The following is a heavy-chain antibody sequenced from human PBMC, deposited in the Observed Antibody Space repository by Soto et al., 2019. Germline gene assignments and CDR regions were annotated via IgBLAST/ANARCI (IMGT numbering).Heavy chain of an antibody. CDR2: IYYSGSA. D-gene: IGHD6-13*01. CDR3: ARQSSWYAYFDY. J-gene: IGHJ4*02. V-gene: IGHV4-39*01. Sequence: QLQLQESGPGLVKPSETLSLTCTVSGGSISSSSYYWGWIRQTPGKGLEWIGRIYYSGSAYYNPSLTSGFTISVDTSKNQSSLKLSSVTAADKAVYYCARQSSWYAYFDYWGQGTLVTVSS. CDR1: GGSISSSSYY.